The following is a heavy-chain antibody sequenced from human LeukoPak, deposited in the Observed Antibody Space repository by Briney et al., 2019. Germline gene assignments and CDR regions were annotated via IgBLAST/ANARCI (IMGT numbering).Heavy chain of an antibody. J-gene: IGHJ4*02. D-gene: IGHD6-19*01. CDR1: GYTFTGYY. V-gene: IGHV1-2*02. CDR3: ARDRQWLIVTPHHLNY. CDR2: INPNSGGT. Sequence: GASVKVSCKASGYTFTGYYMHWVRQAPGQGLEWMGWINPNSGGTNYAQKFQGRVTMTRDTSSSTAYMELSRLRSDDTAVYYCARDRQWLIVTPHHLNYWGQGTLVTVSS.